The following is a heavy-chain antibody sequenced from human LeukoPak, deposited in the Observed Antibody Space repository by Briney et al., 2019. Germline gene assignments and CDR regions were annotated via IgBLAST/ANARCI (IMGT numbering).Heavy chain of an antibody. J-gene: IGHJ3*02. CDR3: ARSVSWGLLVRDDAFDI. CDR1: GGSISSYY. V-gene: IGHV4-4*07. Sequence: SETLSLTCTVSGGSISSYYWSWIRQPAGKGLEWIGRIYTSGSTNYNPSLKSRVTMSVDTSKNQFSLKLRSVTAADTAVYYCARSVSWGLLVRDDAFDIWGQGTMVTVSS. CDR2: IYTSGST. D-gene: IGHD2-21*01.